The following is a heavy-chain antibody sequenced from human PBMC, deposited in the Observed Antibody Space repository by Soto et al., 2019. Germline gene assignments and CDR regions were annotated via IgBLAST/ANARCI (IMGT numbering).Heavy chain of an antibody. CDR3: ARQISDSRRYYYGMDV. Sequence: GESLKISCKGSGYSFTNYWIGWVRQMPGKGLEWMGIIYPGDSDTRYSPSFQGQVTISADKSISTAYLQWSSLKASDTAMYYCARQISDSRRYYYGMDVWGQGTTVTVSS. D-gene: IGHD3-22*01. CDR1: GYSFTNYW. CDR2: IYPGDSDT. V-gene: IGHV5-51*01. J-gene: IGHJ6*02.